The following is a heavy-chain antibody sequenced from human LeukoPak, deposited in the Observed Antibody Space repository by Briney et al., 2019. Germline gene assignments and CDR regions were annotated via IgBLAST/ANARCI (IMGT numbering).Heavy chain of an antibody. CDR3: ARLPYYDSSGFDP. CDR2: IYYSGST. D-gene: IGHD3-22*01. Sequence: PSETLSLTCTVSGGSISSYYWSWIRQPPGKGLEWIGYIYYSGSTNYNPSLKSRVTISVDTSKNQFSLKLSSVTAADTAVYYCARLPYYDSSGFDPWGQGTLVTVSS. J-gene: IGHJ5*02. V-gene: IGHV4-59*01. CDR1: GGSISSYY.